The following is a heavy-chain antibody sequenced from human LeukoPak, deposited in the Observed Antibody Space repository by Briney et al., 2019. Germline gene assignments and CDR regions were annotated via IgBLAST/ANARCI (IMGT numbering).Heavy chain of an antibody. CDR1: GFTFSSYD. CDR2: IRYDGSNK. J-gene: IGHJ4*02. Sequence: GGSLRLSCAASGFTFSSYDMHWVRQAPGKGLEWVAFIRYDGSNKYYADSVKGRFTISRDNSKNTLYLQMNSLRAEDTAVYYCANTYGDSTGYWGQGTLVTVSS. CDR3: ANTYGDSTGY. V-gene: IGHV3-30*02. D-gene: IGHD4-17*01.